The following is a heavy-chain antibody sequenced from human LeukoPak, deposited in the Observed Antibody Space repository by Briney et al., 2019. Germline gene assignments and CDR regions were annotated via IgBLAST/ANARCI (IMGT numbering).Heavy chain of an antibody. CDR1: GFTFSSYA. Sequence: GGSLRLSCAASGFTFSSYAMSWVRQAPGKGLEWVSVIYSGGSTYYADSVKGRFTISRDNSKNTLYLQMNSLRAEDTAVYYCARERANYDFWSGYDGGFDPWGQGTLVTVSS. V-gene: IGHV3-66*02. CDR3: ARERANYDFWSGYDGGFDP. CDR2: IYSGGST. D-gene: IGHD3-3*01. J-gene: IGHJ5*02.